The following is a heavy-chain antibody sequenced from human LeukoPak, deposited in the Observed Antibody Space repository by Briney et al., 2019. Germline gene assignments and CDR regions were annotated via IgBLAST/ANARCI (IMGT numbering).Heavy chain of an antibody. CDR2: ISTSGTTI. CDR1: GFTFNTYE. D-gene: IGHD2-21*01. J-gene: IGHJ3*02. CDR3: ARDPGEVDAFDI. V-gene: IGHV3-48*03. Sequence: GGSLRLSCAASGFTFNTYEMSWVRQAPGKGLERVSYISTSGTTIYYADSVKGRFTISRDNAKNSLYLEMNSLRAEDTAVYYCARDPGEVDAFDIWGQGTMVTVSS.